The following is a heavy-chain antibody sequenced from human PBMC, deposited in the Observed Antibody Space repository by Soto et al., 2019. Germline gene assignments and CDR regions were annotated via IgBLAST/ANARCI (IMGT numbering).Heavy chain of an antibody. V-gene: IGHV4-34*01. Sequence: SETLSLTCAVYGGSFSGYYWSWIRQPPGKGLEWIGEINHSGSTNYNPSLKSRVTISVDTSKNQFSLKLSSVTAADMAVYYCASGGYRYGYYYYGMDVWVQGTTVTVSS. D-gene: IGHD5-18*01. CDR1: GGSFSGYY. J-gene: IGHJ6*02. CDR2: INHSGST. CDR3: ASGGYRYGYYYYGMDV.